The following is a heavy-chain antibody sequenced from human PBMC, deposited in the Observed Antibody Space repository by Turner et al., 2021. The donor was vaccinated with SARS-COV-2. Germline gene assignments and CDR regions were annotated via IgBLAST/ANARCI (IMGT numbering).Heavy chain of an antibody. CDR3: ARARWDYYDSSGYYPNAFDI. CDR1: GFTFSSYS. D-gene: IGHD3-22*01. Sequence: EVQLVESGGGLVKPGGSLRLSCAASGFTFSSYSMNWVRQAPGKGLEGVSSISSSSSYIYYADSVKGRFTISRDNAKNSLYLQMNSLKAEDTAVYYCARARWDYYDSSGYYPNAFDIWGQGTMVTVSS. CDR2: ISSSSSYI. J-gene: IGHJ3*02. V-gene: IGHV3-21*01.